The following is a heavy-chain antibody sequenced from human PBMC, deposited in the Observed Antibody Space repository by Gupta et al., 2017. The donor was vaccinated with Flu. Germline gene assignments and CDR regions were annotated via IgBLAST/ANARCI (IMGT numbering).Heavy chain of an antibody. CDR1: SDHY. J-gene: IGHJ4*02. CDR3: AKVRSGSYSWDS. V-gene: IGHV3-72*01. CDR2: SRSKPNNYTT. Sequence: SDHYLDWVRQAPWKGLEWVGRSRSKPNNYTTQYAASVKGRFTILRDDSKNLLYLQMNSLKTEDSAVYYCAKVRSGSYSWDSWGQGTLVTVSS. D-gene: IGHD1-26*01.